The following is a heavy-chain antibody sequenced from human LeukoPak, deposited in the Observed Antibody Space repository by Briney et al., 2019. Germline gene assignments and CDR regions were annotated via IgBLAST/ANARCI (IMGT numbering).Heavy chain of an antibody. V-gene: IGHV4-31*03. CDR3: ARANYYDSTGYLPVVYPSDF. J-gene: IGHJ4*02. CDR2: MYHSGNT. Sequence: SETLSLTCTVSGASIRSSGYYWSWIRQDPATGLEWIGYMYHSGNTYYNPSLKSRVTISLDTSKNQFSLKLRSVTAADTAVYYCARANYYDSTGYLPVVYPSDFWGQGTLVTVSS. CDR1: GASIRSSGYY. D-gene: IGHD3-22*01.